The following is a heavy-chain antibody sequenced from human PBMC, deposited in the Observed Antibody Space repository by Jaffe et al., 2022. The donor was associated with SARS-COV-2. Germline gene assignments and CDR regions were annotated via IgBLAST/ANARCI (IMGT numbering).Heavy chain of an antibody. Sequence: QLVESGGGLVQPGGSLRLSCAASGFTFRNYDMHWVRQGRGKGLEWVSSIGTAGDTYYPGSVKGRFTISRDIAKNALYLQLSSLRVEDTAVYYCARQHCSGGSCYSRNLDKYYYGMDVWGQGTTVTVSS. CDR1: GFTFRNYD. D-gene: IGHD2-15*01. CDR3: ARQHCSGGSCYSRNLDKYYYGMDV. V-gene: IGHV3-13*01. J-gene: IGHJ6*02. CDR2: IGTAGDT.